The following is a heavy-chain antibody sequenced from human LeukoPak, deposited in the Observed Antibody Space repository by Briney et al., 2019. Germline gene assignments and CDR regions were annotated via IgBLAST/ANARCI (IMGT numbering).Heavy chain of an antibody. J-gene: IGHJ2*01. CDR2: LYYSGNT. D-gene: IGHD2-21*02. V-gene: IGHV4-59*08. Sequence: PSETLSVTCSVSGGSIRSYYWSWIRQPPGNGLEWIGYLYYSGNTNYNPSLKSRVTTAVDTSKNQFSLKLSSVTAADTAVYYCARYGDREWHFDLWGRGTLVTVSS. CDR1: GGSIRSYY. CDR3: ARYGDREWHFDL.